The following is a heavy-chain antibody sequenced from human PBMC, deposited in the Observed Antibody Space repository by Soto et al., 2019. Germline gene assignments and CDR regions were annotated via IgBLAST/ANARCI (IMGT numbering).Heavy chain of an antibody. Sequence: PSETLSLTCTVSGGSISGGDYYWSWIRQPPGKGLEWIGYIYYSGSTYYNPSLKSRVTISVDTSKNQFSLKLSSVTAADTAVYYCAREVHETYYYDTRWFDLWGQGTLVTVSS. CDR3: AREVHETYYYDTRWFDL. V-gene: IGHV4-30-4*01. D-gene: IGHD3-22*01. CDR2: IYYSGST. CDR1: GGSISGGDYY. J-gene: IGHJ5*02.